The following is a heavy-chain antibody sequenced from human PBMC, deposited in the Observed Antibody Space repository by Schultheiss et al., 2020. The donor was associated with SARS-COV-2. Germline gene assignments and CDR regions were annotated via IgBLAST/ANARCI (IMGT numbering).Heavy chain of an antibody. CDR1: GFTFSSYA. D-gene: IGHD6-6*01. CDR3: AKVGIAARAHFDY. V-gene: IGHV3-30*04. J-gene: IGHJ4*02. Sequence: GGSLRLSCSASGFTFSSYAMHWVRQAPGKGLEWVAVISYDGNNKYYADSVKGRFTISRDNSKNTLYLQMNSLRAEDTAVYYCAKVGIAARAHFDYWGQGTLVTVSS. CDR2: ISYDGNNK.